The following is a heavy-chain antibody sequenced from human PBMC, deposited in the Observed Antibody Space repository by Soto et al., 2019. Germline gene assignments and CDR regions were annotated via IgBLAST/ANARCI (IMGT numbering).Heavy chain of an antibody. D-gene: IGHD4-17*01. V-gene: IGHV4-59*01. CDR1: GGSISSYY. CDR2: IYYSGST. Sequence: SETLSLTCTVSGGSISSYYWSWIRQPPGKGLEWIGYIYYSGSTNYNPSLKSRVTISVDTSKNQFSLKLSSVTAADTAVYYCARGGGPTPQHDFDYWGQGTLVTVSS. CDR3: ARGGGPTPQHDFDY. J-gene: IGHJ4*02.